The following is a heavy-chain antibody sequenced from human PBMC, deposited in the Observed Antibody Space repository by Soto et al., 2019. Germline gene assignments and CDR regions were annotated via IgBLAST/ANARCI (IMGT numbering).Heavy chain of an antibody. CDR3: ARMGPLRNNAFDI. D-gene: IGHD4-17*01. CDR1: GFSLSTSGMC. CDR2: IDWDDDK. V-gene: IGHV2-70*11. Sequence: GSGPTLGKATQSLTLTCSFSGFSLSTSGMCVSWIRQPPGMALEWLARIDWDDDKYYSTSLKTRLTISKDTSKNQVVLTMTNMDPVDTATYYCARMGPLRNNAFDIWGQGTMVTVSS. J-gene: IGHJ3*02.